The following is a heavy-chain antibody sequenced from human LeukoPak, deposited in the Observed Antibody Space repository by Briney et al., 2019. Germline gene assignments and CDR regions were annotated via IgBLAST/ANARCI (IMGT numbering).Heavy chain of an antibody. CDR3: ARHYGGSYPSPFDY. CDR1: GGSISSRSYY. J-gene: IGHJ4*02. D-gene: IGHD1-26*01. CDR2: IYYSGST. V-gene: IGHV4-39*01. Sequence: SETLSLTCTVSGGSISSRSYYWGWIRQPPGKGLEWVGTIYYSGSTYYNSSLKSRVTISVDTSKNQFSLKLSSVTAADTAVYYCARHYGGSYPSPFDYWGQGTLVTVSS.